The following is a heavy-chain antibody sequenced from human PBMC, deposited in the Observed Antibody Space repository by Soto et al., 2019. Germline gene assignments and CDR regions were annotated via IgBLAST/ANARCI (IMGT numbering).Heavy chain of an antibody. J-gene: IGHJ6*02. CDR1: GGTFSSYA. CDR2: IIPIVGTA. D-gene: IGHD6-13*01. V-gene: IGHV1-69*05. Sequence: ASVKVSCKASGGTFSSYAISWVRQAPGQGLEWMGGIIPIVGTANYAQKFQGRVTMTTDTSTSTAYMELSSLRSEDTAVYYCATYSSSYNYYGMDVWGQGTTVTVSS. CDR3: ATYSSSYNYYGMDV.